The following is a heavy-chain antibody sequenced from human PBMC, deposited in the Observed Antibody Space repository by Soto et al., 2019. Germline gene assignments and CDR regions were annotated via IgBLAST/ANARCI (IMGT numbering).Heavy chain of an antibody. CDR1: GGSISSYY. Sequence: SETLSLTCTVSGGSISSYYWSWIRQPPGKGLEWIGYIYYSGSTNYNPSLTSRVTISVDTSKNQFSLKLSSVTAADTVVYYCARDIYYDFWSGHYGMDVWGQGTTVTV. CDR2: IYYSGST. V-gene: IGHV4-59*01. CDR3: ARDIYYDFWSGHYGMDV. J-gene: IGHJ6*02. D-gene: IGHD3-3*01.